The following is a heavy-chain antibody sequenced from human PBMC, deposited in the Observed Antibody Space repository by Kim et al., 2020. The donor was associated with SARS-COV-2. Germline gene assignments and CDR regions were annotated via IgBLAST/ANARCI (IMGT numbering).Heavy chain of an antibody. Sequence: GGSLRLSCAASGFTFSSYGMHWVRQAPGKGLEWVAVIWYDGSNKYYADSVKGRFTISRDNSKNTLYLQMNSLRAEDTAVYYCARSMTTVTYYYYYGMDVWGQGTTVTVSS. CDR3: ARSMTTVTYYYYYGMDV. CDR2: IWYDGSNK. V-gene: IGHV3-33*01. CDR1: GFTFSSYG. J-gene: IGHJ6*02. D-gene: IGHD4-4*01.